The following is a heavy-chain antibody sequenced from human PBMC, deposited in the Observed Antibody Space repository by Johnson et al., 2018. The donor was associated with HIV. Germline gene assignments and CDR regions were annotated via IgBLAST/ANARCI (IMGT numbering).Heavy chain of an antibody. V-gene: IGHV3-23*04. D-gene: IGHD3-10*01. CDR3: AKGGGDPDAFDV. CDR1: GFTFSSYA. Sequence: VQLVESGGALVQPGGSLRLSCAASGFTFSSYAMTWVRQAPGKGLEWVSGISGSGGSTFYADSVQGRFTISRDNSKNTLYLQMNSLRAEDTAVYYCAKGGGDPDAFDVWGKGTMVTVSS. CDR2: ISGSGGST. J-gene: IGHJ3*01.